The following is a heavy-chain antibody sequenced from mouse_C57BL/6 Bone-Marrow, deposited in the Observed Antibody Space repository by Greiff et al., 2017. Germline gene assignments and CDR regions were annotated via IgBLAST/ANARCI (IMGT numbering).Heavy chain of an antibody. CDR3: ARNRRFAY. CDR1: GYSITSGYY. Sequence: DVKLQESGPGLVKPSQSLSLTCSVTGYSITSGYYWNWIRQFPGKKLEWMGYISYDGSNHYNPSLKNRISITRDTSKNQFFLKLNSVTTEDTATYYCARNRRFAYWGQGTLVTVSA. J-gene: IGHJ3*01. CDR2: ISYDGSN. V-gene: IGHV3-6*01.